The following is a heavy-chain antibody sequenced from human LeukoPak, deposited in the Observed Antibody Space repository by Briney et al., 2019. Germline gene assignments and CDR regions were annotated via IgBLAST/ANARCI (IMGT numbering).Heavy chain of an antibody. V-gene: IGHV4-61*08. CDR2: IYYSGST. D-gene: IGHD3-10*01. Sequence: SQTLSLTCTVSGGSISSGDYYWSWIRQPPGTGLEWIGYIYYSGSTNYNPSLKSRVTISVDTSKNQFSLKLSSVTAADTAVYYCARVQGYYGSGNFDYWGQGTLVTVSS. CDR1: GGSISSGDYY. J-gene: IGHJ4*02. CDR3: ARVQGYYGSGNFDY.